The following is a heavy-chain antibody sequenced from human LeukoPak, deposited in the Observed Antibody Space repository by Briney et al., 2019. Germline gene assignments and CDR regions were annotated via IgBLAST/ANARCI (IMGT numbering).Heavy chain of an antibody. CDR1: GGSFSDYY. J-gene: IGHJ6*02. V-gene: IGHV4-34*01. CDR2: INHSGST. Sequence: SETLSLTCAIYGGSFSDYYWSWIRQPPGKGLEWIGEINHSGSTNYNPSLKSRVTISVDTSKNQFSLRLNSVTAADTADYFCASLVVLSSAYQPGVHYGLDVWGQGTTVTVSS. D-gene: IGHD2-21*01. CDR3: ASLVVLSSAYQPGVHYGLDV.